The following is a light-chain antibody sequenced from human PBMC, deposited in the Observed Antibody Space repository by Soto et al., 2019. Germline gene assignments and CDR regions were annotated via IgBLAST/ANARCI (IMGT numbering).Light chain of an antibody. J-gene: IGKJ5*01. CDR2: DAS. CDR3: QQRSNWPPLT. V-gene: IGKV3-11*01. Sequence: DIVFTQSPCTLSLSPGERATLSCRASQSVSSYLAWYQQKPGQAPRLLIYDASSRATDIPARFSGSGSGTDFTLTISSLEPEDFAVYYCQQRSNWPPLTFGQGTRLEI. CDR1: QSVSSY.